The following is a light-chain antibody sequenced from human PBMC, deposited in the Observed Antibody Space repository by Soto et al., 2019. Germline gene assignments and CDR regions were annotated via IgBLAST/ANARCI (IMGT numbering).Light chain of an antibody. CDR2: DVS. CDR3: SSYTTSITVV. Sequence: QSALTQPASVSGSPGQSITISCTGNSSDVGGYNYVSWYQQHPGKAPKLMIYDVSNRPSGVSNRFSGSKSGNTASLTISGLQAEDEADYYCSSYTTSITVVFGGGTKLTGL. V-gene: IGLV2-14*01. CDR1: SSDVGGYNY. J-gene: IGLJ2*01.